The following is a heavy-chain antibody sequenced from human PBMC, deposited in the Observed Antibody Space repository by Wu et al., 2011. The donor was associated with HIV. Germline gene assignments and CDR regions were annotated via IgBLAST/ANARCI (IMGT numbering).Heavy chain of an antibody. CDR2: IIPVYGTA. D-gene: IGHD1-1*01. CDR1: GGTLSSYE. V-gene: IGHV1-69*14. CDR3: ARESEGQRMKGFYYYMAV. Sequence: QVQLVQSGAEVKKPGSSVKVSCKASGGTLSSYEISWVRQAPGQGLEWIGRIIPVYGTANYAQKFQGRVTISADKFTSTTSMDLSSLRSEDTAVYYCARESEGQRMKGFYYYMAVWGKGTTVTVSS. J-gene: IGHJ6*03.